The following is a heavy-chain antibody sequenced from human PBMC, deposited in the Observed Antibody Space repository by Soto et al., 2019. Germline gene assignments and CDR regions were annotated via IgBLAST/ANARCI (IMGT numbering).Heavy chain of an antibody. V-gene: IGHV1-18*01. CDR3: ARFHSSSWSGYNWFDP. CDR2: ISAYNGNT. CDR1: GYTFTSYG. J-gene: IGHJ5*02. D-gene: IGHD6-13*01. Sequence: QVQLVQSGAEVKKPGASVKVSCKASGYTFTSYGISWVRQVPGQGPGWMGWISAYNGNTNYAQKLQGRVTMTTDTSTSTAYMELRSLRSDDTAVYYCARFHSSSWSGYNWFDPWGQGTLVTASS.